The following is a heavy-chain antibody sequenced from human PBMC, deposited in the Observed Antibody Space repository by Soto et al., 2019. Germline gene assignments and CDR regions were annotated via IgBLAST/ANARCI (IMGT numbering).Heavy chain of an antibody. V-gene: IGHV4-59*01. J-gene: IGHJ4*02. Sequence: SETLSLTCTVSGGSISSYYWSWIRQPPGKGLEWIGYIYYSGSTNYNPSLKSRVTIPVDTSKNQFSLKLSSVTAADTAVYYCARSSRSEYYDSSGYYPHFDYWGQGTLVTVSS. CDR2: IYYSGST. D-gene: IGHD3-22*01. CDR3: ARSSRSEYYDSSGYYPHFDY. CDR1: GGSISSYY.